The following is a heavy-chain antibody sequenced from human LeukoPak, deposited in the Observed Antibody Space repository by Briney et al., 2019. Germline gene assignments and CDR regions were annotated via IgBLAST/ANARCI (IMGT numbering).Heavy chain of an antibody. V-gene: IGHV3-23*01. CDR1: GFTFSSYV. D-gene: IGHD6-19*01. CDR3: AKARAGMYSSGWYSDAFDI. J-gene: IGHJ3*02. Sequence: PGGSLRLSCAASGFTFSSYVMSWVRQAPGKGLEWVSAISGSGGSTYYADSVKGRFTISRDNSTNTLYLQMNSLRAEDTAVYYCAKARAGMYSSGWYSDAFDIWGQGTMGTVSS. CDR2: ISGSGGST.